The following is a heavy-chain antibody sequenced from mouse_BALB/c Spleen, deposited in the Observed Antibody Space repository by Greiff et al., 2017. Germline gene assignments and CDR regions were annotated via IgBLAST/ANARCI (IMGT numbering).Heavy chain of an antibody. CDR2: IDPANGNT. Sequence: EVKLQESGAELVKPGASVKLSCTASGFNIKDTYMHWVKQRPEQGLEWIGRIDPANGNTKYDPKFQGKATITADTSSNTAYLQLSSLTSEDTAVYYCAREKGYYDYVYAMDYWGQGTSVTVSS. J-gene: IGHJ4*01. CDR1: GFNIKDTY. CDR3: AREKGYYDYVYAMDY. V-gene: IGHV14-3*02. D-gene: IGHD2-4*01.